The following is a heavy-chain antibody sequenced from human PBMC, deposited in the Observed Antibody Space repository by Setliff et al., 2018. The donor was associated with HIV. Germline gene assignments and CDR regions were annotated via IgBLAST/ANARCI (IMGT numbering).Heavy chain of an antibody. V-gene: IGHV1-69*13. CDR3: ARQPYYDDDGTNLPSEWRVLG. CDR1: GDTSNSYA. J-gene: IGHJ4*02. CDR2: IIPIFGTT. D-gene: IGHD3-16*01. Sequence: SVKVSCKASGDTSNSYAISWVRQAPGQGLEWMGGIIPIFGTTHYAQKFQGRVTITADESTSTAYMELNSLRSDDAAVYYCARQPYYDDDGTNLPSEWRVLGWGQGTLVTVS.